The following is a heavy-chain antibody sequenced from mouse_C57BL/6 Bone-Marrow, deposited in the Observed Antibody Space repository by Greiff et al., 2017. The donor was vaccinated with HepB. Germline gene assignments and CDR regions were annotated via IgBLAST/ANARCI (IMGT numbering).Heavy chain of an antibody. CDR3: TRKEASLWLRRAWFAY. J-gene: IGHJ3*01. Sequence: VQLKESGAELVRPGASVTLSCKASGYTFTDYEMHWVKQTPVHGLEWIGAIDPETGGTAYNQKFKGKAILTADKSSSTAYMELRSLTSEDSAVYYCTRKEASLWLRRAWFAYWGQGTLVTVSA. D-gene: IGHD2-2*01. CDR2: IDPETGGT. V-gene: IGHV1-15*01. CDR1: GYTFTDYE.